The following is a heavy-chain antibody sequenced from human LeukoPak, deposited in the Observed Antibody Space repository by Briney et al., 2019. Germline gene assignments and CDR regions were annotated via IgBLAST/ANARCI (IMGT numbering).Heavy chain of an antibody. V-gene: IGHV4-34*01. Sequence: SETLSLTCAVYGGSFSGYYWSWIRQPPGKGLEWIGEINHSGSTIYNPSLKSRVTISVDTSKNQFSLKLSSVTAADTAVYYCARIRRRQAFDIWGQGTMVTVSS. CDR2: INHSGST. CDR1: GGSFSGYY. CDR3: ARIRRRQAFDI. J-gene: IGHJ3*02.